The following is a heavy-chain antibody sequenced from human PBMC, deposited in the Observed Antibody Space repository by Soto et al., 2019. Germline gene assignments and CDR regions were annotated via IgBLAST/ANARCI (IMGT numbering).Heavy chain of an antibody. CDR2: IYYSGST. Sequence: HSDRLSLTCAVSGGSVSSYYWSWIRQPPGKGLEWIGYIYYSGSTNYNPSLKSRVTISVDTSKNQFSLNLRSATAADTAVYYCVRSHIEPRLFMYPYDSWGRGTLVTVSS. J-gene: IGHJ4*02. CDR1: GGSVSSYY. V-gene: IGHV4-59*08. D-gene: IGHD6-6*01. CDR3: VRSHIEPRLFMYPYDS.